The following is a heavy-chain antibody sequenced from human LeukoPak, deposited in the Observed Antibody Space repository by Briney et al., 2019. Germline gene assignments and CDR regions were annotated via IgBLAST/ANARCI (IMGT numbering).Heavy chain of an antibody. D-gene: IGHD1-26*01. CDR3: TRDRSGSYYDY. V-gene: IGHV3-49*03. CDR1: GFPLGDSP. J-gene: IGHJ4*02. Sequence: LLHSCTVPGFPLGDSPLSCFHYAPVQGQATPCFIRSKAYGGTTEYAASVKGRFTISRDDSKSIAYLQMNSLKTEDTAVYYCTRDRSGSYYDYWGQGTLVTVSS. CDR2: IRSKAYGGTT.